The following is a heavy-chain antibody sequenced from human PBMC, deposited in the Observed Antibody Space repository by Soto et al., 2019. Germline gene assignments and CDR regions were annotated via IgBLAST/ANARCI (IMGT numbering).Heavy chain of an antibody. CDR3: ARVQTIFGIITVFDY. Sequence: SETLSLTCTVSGGSINSAGYYWSWRRQHPGQGLEWIGNIYYSGSTNYNPSLKSRVTISIDTSKNHFSLNLSSATAADTAVYYCARVQTIFGIITVFDYWGQGTLVTVSS. D-gene: IGHD3-3*01. V-gene: IGHV4-31*03. CDR2: IYYSGST. J-gene: IGHJ4*02. CDR1: GGSINSAGYY.